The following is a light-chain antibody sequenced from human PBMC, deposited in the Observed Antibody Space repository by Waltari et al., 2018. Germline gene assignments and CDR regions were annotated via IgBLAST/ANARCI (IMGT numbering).Light chain of an antibody. CDR3: YSTDTSGNHRV. CDR2: EES. V-gene: IGLV3-10*01. CDR1: ALPKKY. Sequence: SYELTQPPSVSVSPGQTARITRSGDALPKKYAYWYQQKSGQAPVLVIYEESDRPSGIPERFSGSSSGTMATLTISGAQVEDEADYYCYSTDTSGNHRVFGGGTKLTVL. J-gene: IGLJ3*02.